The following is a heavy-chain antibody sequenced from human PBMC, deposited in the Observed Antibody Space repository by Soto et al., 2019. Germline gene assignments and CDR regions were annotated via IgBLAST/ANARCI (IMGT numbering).Heavy chain of an antibody. Sequence: EVELLESGGGLVQPGGSLRLSCVASGFTFKNYDMRWIRQAPGKGLEWVSGISGSGGVTYYADSVKGRFTISRDNSKNTLYLQMNSLGAEDTAIYYCAKNRQFRSYYESAGHYDNWGQGTLVTVSS. D-gene: IGHD3-10*01. CDR3: AKNRQFRSYYESAGHYDN. V-gene: IGHV3-23*01. CDR2: ISGSGGVT. CDR1: GFTFKNYD. J-gene: IGHJ4*02.